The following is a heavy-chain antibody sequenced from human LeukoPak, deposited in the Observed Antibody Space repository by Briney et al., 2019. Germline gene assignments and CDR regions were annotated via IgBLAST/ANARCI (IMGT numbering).Heavy chain of an antibody. CDR2: IYYSGST. CDR1: GGSISSSSYY. Sequence: PSETLSLTCTVSGGSISSSSYYWGWIRQPPGKGLEWIGSIYYSGSTYYNPSLKSRVTISVDTPKNQFSLKLSSVTAADTAVYYCARIHIVVVPAASYAFDPWGQGTLVTVSS. D-gene: IGHD2-2*01. J-gene: IGHJ5*02. V-gene: IGHV4-39*01. CDR3: ARIHIVVVPAASYAFDP.